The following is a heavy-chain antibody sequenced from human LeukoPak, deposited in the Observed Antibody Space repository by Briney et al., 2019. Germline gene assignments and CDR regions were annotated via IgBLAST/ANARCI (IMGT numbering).Heavy chain of an antibody. V-gene: IGHV4-59*01. Sequence: SETLSLTCTVSGGSISSYYRSWIRQPPGKGLEWIGYIYYSGSTNYNPSLKSRVTISVDTSKNQFSLKLSSVTAADTAVYYCARDRRYYDSSGYFDYWGQGTLVTVSS. CDR2: IYYSGST. J-gene: IGHJ4*02. D-gene: IGHD3-22*01. CDR3: ARDRRYYDSSGYFDY. CDR1: GGSISSYY.